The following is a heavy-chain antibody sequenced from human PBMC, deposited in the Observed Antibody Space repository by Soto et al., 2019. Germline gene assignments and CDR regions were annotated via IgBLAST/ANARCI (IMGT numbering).Heavy chain of an antibody. V-gene: IGHV4-39*01. CDR2: IYYSGST. Sequence: PSETLSLTCTVSGGSISSSSYYWGWIRQPPGKGLEWIGSIYYSGSTYYNPSLKSRVTISVDTSKNQFSLKLSSVTAADTAVYYCARSVDGLELLYWGQGTLVTVSS. CDR3: ARSVDGLELLY. J-gene: IGHJ4*02. CDR1: GGSISSSSYY. D-gene: IGHD1-7*01.